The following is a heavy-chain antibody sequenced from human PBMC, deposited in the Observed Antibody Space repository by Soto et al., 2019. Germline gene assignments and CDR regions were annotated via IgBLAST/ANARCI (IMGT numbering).Heavy chain of an antibody. J-gene: IGHJ4*02. CDR3: ARMDFWGSYYLDY. CDR1: GYRFTSYW. Sequence: GESLKISCKASGYRFTSYWISWVRQKPGKGLEWMGRIDPSDSYTKYRPSLQGHVTISTDNSISTVYLQLSSLKASDTAVYYCARMDFWGSYYLDYWGQGTLVTVSS. CDR2: IDPSDSYT. D-gene: IGHD3-3*01. V-gene: IGHV5-10-1*01.